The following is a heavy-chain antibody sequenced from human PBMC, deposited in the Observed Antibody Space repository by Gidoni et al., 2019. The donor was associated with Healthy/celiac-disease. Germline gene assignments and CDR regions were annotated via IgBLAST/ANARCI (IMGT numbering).Heavy chain of an antibody. Sequence: EVQLVESGGGLVQPGGSLRLSCAASGFPFSSYWMIWVRQAPGKGLEWVANIKQDGSEKYYVDSVKGRFTISRDNAKNSLYLQMNSLRAEDTAVYYCAREAKQDYYDSSGYYGTTLLFDYWGQGTLVTVSS. J-gene: IGHJ4*02. D-gene: IGHD3-22*01. CDR3: AREAKQDYYDSSGYYGTTLLFDY. CDR1: GFPFSSYW. V-gene: IGHV3-7*01. CDR2: IKQDGSEK.